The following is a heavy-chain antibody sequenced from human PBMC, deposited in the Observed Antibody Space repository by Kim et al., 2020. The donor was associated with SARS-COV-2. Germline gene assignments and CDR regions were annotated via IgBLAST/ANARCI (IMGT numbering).Heavy chain of an antibody. CDR1: GFILSDHH. Sequence: GGSLRLSCAASGFILSDHHMAWVRQAPGKGLEWVGRSKNKAEFYTTDYAASVKGRFTISRDDSRNSLYLQMNSLKTEDTAVYFCALVRGKDDYWGQGTLVTVSS. CDR3: ALVRGKDDY. CDR2: SKNKAEFYTT. V-gene: IGHV3-72*01. D-gene: IGHD3-10*01. J-gene: IGHJ4*02.